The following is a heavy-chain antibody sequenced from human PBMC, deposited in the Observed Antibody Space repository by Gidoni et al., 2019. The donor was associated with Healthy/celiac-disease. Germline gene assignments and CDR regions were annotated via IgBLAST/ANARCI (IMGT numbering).Heavy chain of an antibody. V-gene: IGHV3-9*02. J-gene: IGHJ4*02. CDR2: IPWNSGRI. Sequence: EVQLVESGGGLVQPGRSLRLSCAASGSTSDDYAMHWVRQVPGQGLGWVSGIPWNSGRIGYADSVKGRFTISRDNAKNSLYLQMNSLRAEDTALYYCAKDSRSSGWYWTYFDYWGQGTLVTVSS. D-gene: IGHD6-19*01. CDR1: GSTSDDYA. CDR3: AKDSRSSGWYWTYFDY.